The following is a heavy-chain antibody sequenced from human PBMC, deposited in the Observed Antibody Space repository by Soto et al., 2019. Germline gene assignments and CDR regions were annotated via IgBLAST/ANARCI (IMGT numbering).Heavy chain of an antibody. D-gene: IGHD5-18*01. Sequence: SETLSLTCTVSGGSISSYYWSWIRQPPGKGLEWIGYIYYSGSTNYNPSLKSRVTISVDTSKNQFSLKLSSVTAADTAVHYCARVRSVDTAMVTWGYYYYGMDVWGQGTTVTVS. CDR1: GGSISSYY. CDR3: ARVRSVDTAMVTWGYYYYGMDV. J-gene: IGHJ6*02. CDR2: IYYSGST. V-gene: IGHV4-59*01.